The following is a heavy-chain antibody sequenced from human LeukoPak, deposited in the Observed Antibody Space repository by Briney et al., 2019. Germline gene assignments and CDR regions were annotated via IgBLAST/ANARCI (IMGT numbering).Heavy chain of an antibody. CDR3: VRSLDY. Sequence: PGGSLRLSCAASGFTFSSYAMSWVRQAPGEGLEWVSAISGDGTSTYYADSVKGRFTIFRDTSKNILYLQMNSLRVEDTALYYCVRSLDYWGQGTLVTVSS. CDR2: ISGDGTST. V-gene: IGHV3-23*01. CDR1: GFTFSSYA. J-gene: IGHJ4*02.